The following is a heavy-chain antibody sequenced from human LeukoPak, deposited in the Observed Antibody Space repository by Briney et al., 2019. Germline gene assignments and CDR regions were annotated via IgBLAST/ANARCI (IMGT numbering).Heavy chain of an antibody. J-gene: IGHJ6*02. Sequence: ASVKVSCKASGYTFARCTMHWVRQAPGQRLEWMGWINAGNGNTKYSQRFQGRVTITRDTSASTAYMELSSLRSEDTAVYYCARDYTLFGVVLGGMDVWGQGTTVTVSS. CDR2: INAGNGNT. D-gene: IGHD3-3*01. V-gene: IGHV1-3*01. CDR1: GYTFARCT. CDR3: ARDYTLFGVVLGGMDV.